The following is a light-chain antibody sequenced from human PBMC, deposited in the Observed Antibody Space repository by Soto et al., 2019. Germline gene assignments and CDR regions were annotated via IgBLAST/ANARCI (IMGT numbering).Light chain of an antibody. Sequence: EIVLTQSPGTLSLSPGERVTLSCRASQTVSGSYLAWCQQKPGQAPRVLIYGASRRATGIPDRFSGSASGTDFTLTISRLEPEDFAVYFCQQYSDLPMTFGQGTRLEIK. CDR2: GAS. CDR1: QTVSGSY. V-gene: IGKV3-20*01. J-gene: IGKJ5*01. CDR3: QQYSDLPMT.